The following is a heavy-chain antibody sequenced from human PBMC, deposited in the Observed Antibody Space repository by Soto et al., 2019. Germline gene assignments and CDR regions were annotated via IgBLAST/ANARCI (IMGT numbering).Heavy chain of an antibody. J-gene: IGHJ4*02. CDR1: GGSISSNNW. D-gene: IGHD6-13*01. V-gene: IGHV4-4*02. CDR2: IYHTGST. CDR3: AKEAPGTSYFDS. Sequence: SETLSLTCAVSGGSISSNNWWSWVRQSPGKGLEWIGEIYHTGSTNSNWSLKSRVTISVDKSKNQFSLKLSSVTAADTAVYYCAKEAPGTSYFDSWGRGTQVTVS.